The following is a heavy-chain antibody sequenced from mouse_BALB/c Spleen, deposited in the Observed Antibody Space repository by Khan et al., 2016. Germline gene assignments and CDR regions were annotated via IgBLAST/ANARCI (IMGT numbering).Heavy chain of an antibody. CDR3: ASPDGYYVYYAMDY. CDR1: GFSLTSYG. J-gene: IGHJ4*01. CDR2: IWSGGST. D-gene: IGHD2-3*01. Sequence: VQLQESGPGLVQPSQSLSITCTVSGFSLTSYGVHWVRQPPGKGLEWLGVIWSGGSTDYNAAFISRLSISKDNSKSQVFFKMNSLQADDTAIYYGASPDGYYVYYAMDYWGQGTSVTVSS. V-gene: IGHV2-4*02.